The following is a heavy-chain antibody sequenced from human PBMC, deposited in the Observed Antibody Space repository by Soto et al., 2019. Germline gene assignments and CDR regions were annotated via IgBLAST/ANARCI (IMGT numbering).Heavy chain of an antibody. CDR2: IYGSGDTT. J-gene: IGHJ4*02. V-gene: IGHV3-23*01. Sequence: GSLRLSCVASGFTFSSCAMSWVRQAPGKGLEWVSVIYGSGDTTNYADSVKGRFTISRDNSKNTLYLQMDSLRVEDTALYYCAKDGAGFSSGWNYFDYWGRGTLVTVSS. D-gene: IGHD6-19*01. CDR3: AKDGAGFSSGWNYFDY. CDR1: GFTFSSCA.